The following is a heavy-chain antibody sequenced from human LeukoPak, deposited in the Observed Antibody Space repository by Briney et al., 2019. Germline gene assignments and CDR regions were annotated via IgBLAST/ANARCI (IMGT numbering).Heavy chain of an antibody. V-gene: IGHV1-2*02. D-gene: IGHD3-3*01. J-gene: IGHJ4*02. CDR1: GYTLTDYY. CDR2: IIPHSGGT. Sequence: ASVKVSCKASGYTLTDYYIHWVRQAPGQDLEWMGFIIPHSGGTSYEQRFQGRVTMTRDMSIGTFYMELSSLRSEDTAVYYCARGPTGSGYYLNYWGQGTLVTVSS. CDR3: ARGPTGSGYYLNY.